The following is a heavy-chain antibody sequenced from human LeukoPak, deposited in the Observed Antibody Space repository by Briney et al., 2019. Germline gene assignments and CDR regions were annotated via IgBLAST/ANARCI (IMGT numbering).Heavy chain of an antibody. V-gene: IGHV4-59*08. CDR2: IYYSGTT. CDR3: AKVLSRGYSYGPYFDY. D-gene: IGHD5-18*01. J-gene: IGHJ4*02. Sequence: SETLSLTCTVSGGSISSYYWSWIRQPPGKGLEWIGYIYYSGTTNHNPSLKSRVTISVDTSKNQFSLKLSSVTAADTALYYCAKVLSRGYSYGPYFDYWGQGTLVTVSS. CDR1: GGSISSYY.